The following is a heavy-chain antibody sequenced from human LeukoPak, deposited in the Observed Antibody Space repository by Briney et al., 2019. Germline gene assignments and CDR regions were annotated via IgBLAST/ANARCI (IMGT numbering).Heavy chain of an antibody. J-gene: IGHJ4*02. CDR1: GYTFRTYG. V-gene: IGHV1-18*01. CDR2: INTYTGDT. CDR3: ARDLGVVVVAPSPPDY. D-gene: IGHD2-15*01. Sequence: ASVKVSCKASGYTFRTYGISWVRQAPGQGLEWMGWINTYTGDTYYAQELQGRVSMTTDTSTSTAYMELRSLRSDGTAIYYCARDLGVVVVAPSPPDYWGQGTLVTVSS.